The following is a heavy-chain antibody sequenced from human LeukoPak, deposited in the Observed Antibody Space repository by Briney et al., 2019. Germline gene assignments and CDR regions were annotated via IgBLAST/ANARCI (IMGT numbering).Heavy chain of an antibody. D-gene: IGHD5-18*01. CDR2: IYHSGST. J-gene: IGHJ4*02. Sequence: SQTLSLTCAVSGGSISSGGYSWSWIRQPPGKGLEWIGYIYHSGSTYYNPSLKSRVTISVDTSKSQFSLKLSSVTAADTAVYYCARGGGYRFYYFDYWGQGTLVTVSS. V-gene: IGHV4-30-2*01. CDR1: GGSISSGGYS. CDR3: ARGGGYRFYYFDY.